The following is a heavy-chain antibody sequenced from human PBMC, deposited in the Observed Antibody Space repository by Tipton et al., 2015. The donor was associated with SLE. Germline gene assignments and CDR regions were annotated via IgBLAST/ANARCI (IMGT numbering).Heavy chain of an antibody. J-gene: IGHJ6*03. Sequence: SLRLSCAASGFTLSTYAMHWVRQAPGKGLEWVAVISYDGSNKCYADSVKGRFSISRDNSKNTLYLQMNSLRAEDTAVYYCTTDLERLLFIDNYSYMDVWGQGTTVTVSS. V-gene: IGHV3-30*04. CDR1: GFTLSTYA. CDR3: TTDLERLLFIDNYSYMDV. D-gene: IGHD2-21*01. CDR2: ISYDGSNK.